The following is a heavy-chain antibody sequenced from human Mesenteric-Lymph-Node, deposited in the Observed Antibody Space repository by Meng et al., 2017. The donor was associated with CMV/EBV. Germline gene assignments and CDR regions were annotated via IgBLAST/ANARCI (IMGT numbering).Heavy chain of an antibody. CDR1: GGSISSNSYY. CDR2: IYYSGST. V-gene: IGHV4-39*07. CDR3: ARRHLAKYYFDF. J-gene: IGHJ4*02. Sequence: SETLSLTCTVSGGSISSNSYYLGWNRQPPGKGLEWIGSIYYSGSTYYNPSLKSRVIISVDTSKNQFSLTLTDVTAADTAVYYCARRHLAKYYFDFWGQGILVTVSS.